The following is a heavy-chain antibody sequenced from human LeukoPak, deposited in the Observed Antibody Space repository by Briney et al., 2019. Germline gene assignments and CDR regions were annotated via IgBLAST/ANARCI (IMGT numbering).Heavy chain of an antibody. D-gene: IGHD6-13*01. CDR3: TRLEAAADSDY. Sequence: GGSLRLSCAASGFTFSGSPIHWVRQASGKGLEWVSRIRSKTNNYATAYTASVKGRFTISRDDSKNTSCLQMNSLKTEDTAMYYCTRLEAAADSDYWGQGTLVTVSS. J-gene: IGHJ4*02. V-gene: IGHV3-73*01. CDR1: GFTFSGSP. CDR2: IRSKTNNYAT.